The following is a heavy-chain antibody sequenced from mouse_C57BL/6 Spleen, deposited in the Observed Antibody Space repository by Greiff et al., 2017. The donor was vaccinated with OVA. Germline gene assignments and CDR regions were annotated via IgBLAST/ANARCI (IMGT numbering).Heavy chain of an antibody. D-gene: IGHD4-1*02. V-gene: IGHV8-8*01. Sequence: QVTLKVSGPGILQPSQTLSLTCSFSGFSLSTFGMGVGWIRQPSGKGLEWLAHIWWDDDKYYHPALKSRPTISKNTSKNQVFLKIANVGTADTATYYCARIAQLGRNYAMDYWGQGTSVTVSS. CDR1: GFSLSTFGMG. CDR2: IWWDDDK. CDR3: ARIAQLGRNYAMDY. J-gene: IGHJ4*01.